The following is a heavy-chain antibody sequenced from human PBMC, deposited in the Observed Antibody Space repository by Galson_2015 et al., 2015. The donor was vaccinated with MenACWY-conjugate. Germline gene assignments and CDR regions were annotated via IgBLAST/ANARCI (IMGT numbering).Heavy chain of an antibody. Sequence: SLRLSCAASGFIFNTYWMHRVRQAPGKGLEWVSRINPGGSSTTYADSVKGRFTISRDNSKNTLYLQMKSFRPEDTAVCYCAKERGAAFYFDSWGQGTLVTVSS. D-gene: IGHD1-26*01. CDR3: AKERGAAFYFDS. CDR2: INPGGSST. CDR1: GFIFNTYW. J-gene: IGHJ4*02. V-gene: IGHV3-74*01.